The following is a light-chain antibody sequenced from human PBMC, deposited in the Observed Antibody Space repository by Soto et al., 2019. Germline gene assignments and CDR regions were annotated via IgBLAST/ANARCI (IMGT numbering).Light chain of an antibody. CDR3: QQYNNWPRT. J-gene: IGKJ1*01. Sequence: EIVLTQSPATLSVYTGARVSLSCRASQSVDINLAWYQQKPGQAPRLLIYGASTRATDMPGRFSGRGSGTEFTLTISSLQSEDFAVYYCQQYNNWPRTFGQGTKV. CDR2: GAS. V-gene: IGKV3-15*01. CDR1: QSVDIN.